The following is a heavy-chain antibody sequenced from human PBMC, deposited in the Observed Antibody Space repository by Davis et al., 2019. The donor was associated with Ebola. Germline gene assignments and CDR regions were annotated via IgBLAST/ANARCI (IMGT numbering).Heavy chain of an antibody. CDR2: INPNSGGT. CDR3: ATYYGSGSYYIDY. D-gene: IGHD3-10*01. Sequence: AASVKVSCKTSGYTFTNYDINWARQATGQGLEWMGWINPNSGGTNYAQKFQGWVTMTRDTSISTAYMELSSLRSEDTAVYYCATYYGSGSYYIDYWGQGTLVTVSS. V-gene: IGHV1-2*04. CDR1: GYTFTNYD. J-gene: IGHJ4*02.